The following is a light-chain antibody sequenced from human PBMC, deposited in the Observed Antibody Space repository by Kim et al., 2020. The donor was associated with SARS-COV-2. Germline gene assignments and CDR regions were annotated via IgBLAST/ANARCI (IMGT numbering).Light chain of an antibody. CDR3: QSYDSSLSGWV. CDR1: STNTGAGYD. Sequence: SGTTAWTGSSTNTGAGYDVHWYQRLPGTAPKPLIYGNSNRPSGVPDRFSGSKSGTSASLAITGLQAEDEADYYCQSYDSSLSGWVFGGGTQLTVL. V-gene: IGLV1-40*01. CDR2: GNS. J-gene: IGLJ3*02.